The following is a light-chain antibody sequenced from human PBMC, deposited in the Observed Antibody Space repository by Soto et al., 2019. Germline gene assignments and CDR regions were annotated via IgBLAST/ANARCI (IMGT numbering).Light chain of an antibody. CDR3: QQYGSSPQT. J-gene: IGKJ1*01. Sequence: EIVLTQSPGTLSLSPGERATLSCRASQSVSSSYLAWYQQKPGQAPRLLIYGASSRATGIPDRFSGSGSGTDFTLTISRLEPEDCAVYYCQQYGSSPQTFGQGTKVAIK. CDR1: QSVSSSY. CDR2: GAS. V-gene: IGKV3-20*01.